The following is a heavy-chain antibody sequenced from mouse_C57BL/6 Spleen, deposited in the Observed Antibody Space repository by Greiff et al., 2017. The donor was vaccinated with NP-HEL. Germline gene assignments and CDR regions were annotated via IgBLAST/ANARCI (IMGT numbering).Heavy chain of an antibody. J-gene: IGHJ3*01. CDR1: GYTFTDYY. V-gene: IGHV1-26*01. CDR2: INPNNGGT. D-gene: IGHD2-5*01. Sequence: VQLQQSGPELVKPGASVKISCKASGYTFTDYYMNWVKQSHGKSLEWIGDINPNNGGTSYNQKFKGKATLTVDKSSSTAYMELRSLTSEDSAVYYCAHSNYVWFAYWGQGTLVTVSA. CDR3: AHSNYVWFAY.